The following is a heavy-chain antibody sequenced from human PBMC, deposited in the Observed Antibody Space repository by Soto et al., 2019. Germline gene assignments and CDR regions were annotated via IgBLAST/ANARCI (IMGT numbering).Heavy chain of an antibody. V-gene: IGHV3-30-3*01. CDR2: ISYEGSNT. Sequence: PWGSLRLSFVASGFTFDTYGIHWVRQAPGKGLQGVALISYEGSNTYYAYSVRGRFTISRDNSKNTLYLQMNTLRPEDTGVYYCARVTPGNNLYYFSGLDXWGQGTSVTVS. J-gene: IGHJ6*02. D-gene: IGHD1-1*01. CDR1: GFTFDTYG. CDR3: ARVTPGNNLYYFSGLDX.